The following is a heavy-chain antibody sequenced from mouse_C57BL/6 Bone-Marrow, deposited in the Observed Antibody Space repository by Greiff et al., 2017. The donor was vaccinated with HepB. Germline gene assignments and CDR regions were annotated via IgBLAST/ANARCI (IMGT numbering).Heavy chain of an antibody. CDR2: IYPGDGDT. CDR3: AVLRGFAY. CDR1: GYAFSSSW. V-gene: IGHV1-82*01. D-gene: IGHD1-1*01. Sequence: QVQLKESGPELVKPGASVKISCKASGYAFSSSWMNWVKQRPGKGLEWIGRIYPGDGDTNYNGKFKGKATLTADKSSSTAYMQLSSLTSEDSAVYFCAVLRGFAYWGQGTLVTVSA. J-gene: IGHJ3*01.